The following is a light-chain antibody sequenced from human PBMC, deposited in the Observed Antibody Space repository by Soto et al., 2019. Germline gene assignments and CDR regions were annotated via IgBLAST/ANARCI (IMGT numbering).Light chain of an antibody. CDR1: SSDIGGYNY. CDR3: NSYSSTTTRWV. CDR2: AVT. V-gene: IGLV2-14*01. J-gene: IGLJ3*02. Sequence: QSALTQPASVSGSLGQSITISCTGTSSDIGGYNYVSWYQQHPGKAPKLMIYAVTIRPSGVSNRFSGSKSGNTASLTISGLQAEDEADYYCNSYSSTTTRWVFGGGTKLTVL.